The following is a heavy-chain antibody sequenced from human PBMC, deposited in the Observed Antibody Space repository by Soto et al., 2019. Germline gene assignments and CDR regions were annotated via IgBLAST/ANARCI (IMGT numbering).Heavy chain of an antibody. CDR3: ARDRRNTMVRGVMPYDAFDI. D-gene: IGHD3-10*01. CDR1: GFTFSSYS. V-gene: IGHV3-21*04. Sequence: PGGSLRLSCAASGFTFSSYSMNWVRRAPGKGLEWVSSISSSSSYIYYADSVKGRFTISRDNAKNSLYLQMNSLRAEDTAVYYCARDRRNTMVRGVMPYDAFDIWGQGTMVTVSS. CDR2: ISSSSSYI. J-gene: IGHJ3*02.